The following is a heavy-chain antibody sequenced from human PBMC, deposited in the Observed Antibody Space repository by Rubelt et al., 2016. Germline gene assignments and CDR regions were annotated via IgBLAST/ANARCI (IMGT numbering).Heavy chain of an antibody. CDR2: ISAYNGNT. D-gene: IGHD6-13*01. CDR3: ARDTRYSSSSNFDY. J-gene: IGHJ4*02. CDR1: GYTFTSYG. V-gene: IGHV1-18*01. Sequence: QVQLVQSGAEVKKPGASVKVSCKASGYTFTSYGISWVRQAPGQGLEWMGWISAYNGNTNYAQKFQGRVTMTTDTATSTAYMGRRGLRSDDTAGYYCARDTRYSSSSNFDYWGQGTLVTVSS.